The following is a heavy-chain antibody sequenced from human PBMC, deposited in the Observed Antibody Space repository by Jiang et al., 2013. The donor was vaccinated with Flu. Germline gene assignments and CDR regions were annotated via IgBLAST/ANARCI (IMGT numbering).Heavy chain of an antibody. CDR3: ARAHGYCSGGSCYASVYFDY. D-gene: IGHD2-15*01. CDR2: ITPIFGAA. V-gene: IGHV1-69*06. J-gene: IGHJ4*02. Sequence: GAEVKKPGSSVKVSCKASGGTFSSYAISWVRQAPGQGLEWMGGITPIFGAANYAQNFQGRVTITADKSTSTAYMELSSLRSEDTAVYYCARAHGYCSGGSCYASVYFDYWGQGTLVTVSS. CDR1: GGTFSSYA.